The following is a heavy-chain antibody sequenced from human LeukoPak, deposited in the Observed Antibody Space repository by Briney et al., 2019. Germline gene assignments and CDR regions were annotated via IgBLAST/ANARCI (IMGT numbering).Heavy chain of an antibody. D-gene: IGHD6-19*01. V-gene: IGHV1-18*01. Sequence: ASVKVSCEASGYTFTSYGISWVRQAPGQGLEWMGWISAYNGNTNYAQKLQGRVTMTTDTSTSTAYMELRSLRSDDTAVYYCARDWFEQWLPYYYYGMDVWGQGTTVTVSS. J-gene: IGHJ6*02. CDR1: GYTFTSYG. CDR3: ARDWFEQWLPYYYYGMDV. CDR2: ISAYNGNT.